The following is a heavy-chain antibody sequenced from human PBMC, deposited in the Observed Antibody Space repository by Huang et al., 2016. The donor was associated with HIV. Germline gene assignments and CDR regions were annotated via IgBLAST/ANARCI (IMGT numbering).Heavy chain of an antibody. CDR3: ARDLNGDFDY. CDR1: GGTFSSYA. V-gene: IGHV1-69*18. J-gene: IGHJ4*02. CDR2: IIPIFDTA. Sequence: QVQLMQSGAEVKKPGSSVKVSCKASGGTFSSYAISWVRQAPGQGLEWMGRIIPIFDTANYAQKFQGRVTITADESTGTAYMELSSLRSEDTAIYYCARDLNGDFDYWGQGTLVTVSS. D-gene: IGHD1-1*01.